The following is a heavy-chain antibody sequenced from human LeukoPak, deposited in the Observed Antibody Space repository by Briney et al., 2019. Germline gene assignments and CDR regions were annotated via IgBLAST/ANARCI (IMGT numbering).Heavy chain of an antibody. V-gene: IGHV3-48*03. CDR2: INTDGATI. D-gene: IGHD3-16*01. Sequence: PGGSPRLSCAASGFTFSSDEMNWVRQAPGKGLQWISYINTDGATIYYADSVKGRFTISRDNAKNSLYLQMNSLRAEDTAVYYCARGYDSWDSWGQGTLVTVSS. CDR3: ARGYDSWDS. J-gene: IGHJ4*02. CDR1: GFTFSSDE.